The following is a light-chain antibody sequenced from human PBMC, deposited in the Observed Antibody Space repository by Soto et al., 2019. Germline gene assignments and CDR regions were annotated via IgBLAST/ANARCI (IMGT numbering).Light chain of an antibody. V-gene: IGKV3-15*01. J-gene: IGKJ1*01. CDR2: DTS. Sequence: EIVVTQSPATLSVSPGERVTLSCRASQSVSSSLAWYQQRPGQAPRLLIYDTSTRAAGSAARFSGSGSGTEFTLTISSLQSEDSAVYYCQQYVHWPPGAFGQGTTVEIK. CDR1: QSVSSS. CDR3: QQYVHWPPGA.